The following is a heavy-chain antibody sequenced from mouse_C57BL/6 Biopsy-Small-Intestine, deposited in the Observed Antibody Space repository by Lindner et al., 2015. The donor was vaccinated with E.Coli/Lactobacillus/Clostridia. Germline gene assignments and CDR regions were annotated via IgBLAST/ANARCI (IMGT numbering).Heavy chain of an antibody. J-gene: IGHJ4*01. CDR3: ARGPMDY. CDR2: ISPSSGYT. Sequence: VQLQESGAELANPGASVKLSYKASGYTFTTYWMQWIKQRPGQGLEWIGYISPSSGYTKYNQKFKDKATLTADKSSSTAYMQLSSLTYEDSAVYYCARGPMDYWGQGTSVTVSS. CDR1: GYTFTTYW. V-gene: IGHV1-7*01.